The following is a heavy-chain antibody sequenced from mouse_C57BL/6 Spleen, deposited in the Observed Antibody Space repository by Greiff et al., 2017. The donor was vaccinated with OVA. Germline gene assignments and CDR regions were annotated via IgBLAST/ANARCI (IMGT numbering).Heavy chain of an antibody. CDR1: GYTFTSHW. J-gene: IGHJ2*01. CDR2: IYPSDSET. CDR3: ARGRGFYFDY. Sequence: QVQLQQPGAELVRPGSSVKLSCKASGYTFTSHWMDWVKQRPGQGLEWIGNIYPSDSETHYNQKFKDKATLTVDKSSSTAYMQLSSLTSEDSAVYYCARGRGFYFDYWGQGTTLTVSS. V-gene: IGHV1-61*01.